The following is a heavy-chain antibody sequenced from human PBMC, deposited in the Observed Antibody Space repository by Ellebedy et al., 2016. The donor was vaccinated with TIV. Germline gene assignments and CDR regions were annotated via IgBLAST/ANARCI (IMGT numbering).Heavy chain of an antibody. Sequence: ASVKVSCXASGYTFTSSGIKCARPPPPRVLEWMGWVSGYNGNTIYAQKFQGRVTMTTDTSTNTAYVELRSLRSDDSAVYYCARGGSGTYYYVVFGIWGQGTMVTVSS. J-gene: IGHJ3*02. CDR1: GYTFTSSG. CDR3: ARGGSGTYYYVVFGI. D-gene: IGHD3-10*01. CDR2: VSGYNGNT. V-gene: IGHV1-18*01.